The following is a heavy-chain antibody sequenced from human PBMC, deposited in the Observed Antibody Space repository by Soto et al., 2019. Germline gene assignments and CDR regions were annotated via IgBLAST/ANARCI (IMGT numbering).Heavy chain of an antibody. J-gene: IGHJ4*02. CDR3: ARELQGLYYFDP. CDR2: INAGNGDS. CDR1: EYTFSSYT. D-gene: IGHD4-4*01. Sequence: ASVKVSCKASEYTFSSYTLHWVRQAPGQRLEWMGWINAGNGDSKDSQKFQGRVSISRDTSASTAAMELSSLSSEDTAVYYCARELQGLYYFDPWGQGTLVTVSS. V-gene: IGHV1-3*01.